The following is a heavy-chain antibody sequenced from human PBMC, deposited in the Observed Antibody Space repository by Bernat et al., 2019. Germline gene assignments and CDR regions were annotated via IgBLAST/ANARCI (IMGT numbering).Heavy chain of an antibody. CDR2: ISSSSSYT. CDR1: GFTFSDYY. D-gene: IGHD6-13*01. V-gene: IGHV3-11*05. J-gene: IGHJ4*02. CDR3: ARGGGEQQLVSYFDY. Sequence: QVQLVESGGGLVKPGGSLRLSCAASGFTFSDYYMSWIRQAPGKGLEWVSYISSSSSYTNCADSVKGRFTISRDNAKNSLYLQMNSLRAEDTAVYYCARGGGEQQLVSYFDYWGQGTLVTVSS.